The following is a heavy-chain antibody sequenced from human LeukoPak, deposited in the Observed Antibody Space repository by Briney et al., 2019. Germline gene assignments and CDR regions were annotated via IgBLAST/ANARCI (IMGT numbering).Heavy chain of an antibody. V-gene: IGHV3-23*01. CDR3: AKDRALRDVWHYGMDV. Sequence: GGSLRLSCAVSGVTFSSYAMNWVREAPGKGLEWGSGISASGYTTYYADSGKGRVTISRENSNNTLYFQMNSLRAEDTAVYYCAKDRALRDVWHYGMDVWGQGTTVTVSS. CDR1: GVTFSSYA. D-gene: IGHD3-16*01. CDR2: ISASGYTT. J-gene: IGHJ6*02.